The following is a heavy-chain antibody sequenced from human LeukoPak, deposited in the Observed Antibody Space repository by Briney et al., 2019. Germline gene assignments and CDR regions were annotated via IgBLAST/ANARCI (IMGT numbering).Heavy chain of an antibody. CDR1: GGSISSYY. J-gene: IGHJ3*02. CDR2: IFYRGST. CDR3: ARLWGSSDSDAFDI. D-gene: IGHD6-19*01. V-gene: IGHV4-59*08. Sequence: PSETLSLTCTVSGGSISSYYWSWIRQPPGKGLEWIGYIFYRGSTAYNPSLKSRVTISLDTSKNQFSLRLISVTAADTAVYYCARLWGSSDSDAFDIWGQGTMVTVSS.